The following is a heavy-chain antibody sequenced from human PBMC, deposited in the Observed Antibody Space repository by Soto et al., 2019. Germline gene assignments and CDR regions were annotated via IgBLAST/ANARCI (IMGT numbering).Heavy chain of an antibody. Sequence: ASVKVSFKASGYTFTGYYMHWVRQAPGQGLEWMGWINPNSGGTNYAQKFQGWVTMTRDTSISTAYMELSRLRSDDTAVYYCARVRSRYCSSTSCYRDGMDVWGQGTTVTVSS. CDR3: ARVRSRYCSSTSCYRDGMDV. D-gene: IGHD2-2*02. V-gene: IGHV1-2*04. J-gene: IGHJ6*02. CDR2: INPNSGGT. CDR1: GYTFTGYY.